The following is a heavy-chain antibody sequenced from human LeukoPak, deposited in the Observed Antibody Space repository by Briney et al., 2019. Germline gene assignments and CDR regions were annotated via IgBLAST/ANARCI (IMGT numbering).Heavy chain of an antibody. J-gene: IGHJ4*02. CDR2: IIPIFGTA. D-gene: IGHD3-22*01. Sequence: GASVKVSCKASGGTFSSYAISWVRQAPGQGLEWMGGIIPIFGTANYAQKFQGRVTITTDESTSTAYMELSSLRSEDTAVYYCARGSYGYDRLLDYWGQGTLVTVSS. CDR1: GGTFSSYA. V-gene: IGHV1-69*05. CDR3: ARGSYGYDRLLDY.